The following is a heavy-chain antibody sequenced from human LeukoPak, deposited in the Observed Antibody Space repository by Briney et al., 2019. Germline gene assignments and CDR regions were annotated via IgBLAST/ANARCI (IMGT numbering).Heavy chain of an antibody. Sequence: ASVKVSCKASGYTFTSSGISWVRQAPGQGLEWMGWISAHDGGTNYALKLQDRVSMTTDTSTSTAYMELRGLRSDDTAVYYCARHSTLYSSGWFYFDYWGQGTLVTVSS. D-gene: IGHD6-19*01. V-gene: IGHV1-18*01. CDR2: ISAHDGGT. CDR3: ARHSTLYSSGWFYFDY. CDR1: GYTFTSSG. J-gene: IGHJ4*02.